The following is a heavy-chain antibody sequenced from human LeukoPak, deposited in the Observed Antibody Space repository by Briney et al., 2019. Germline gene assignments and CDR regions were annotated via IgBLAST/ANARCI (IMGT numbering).Heavy chain of an antibody. J-gene: IGHJ6*02. V-gene: IGHV1-18*04. Sequence: ASVKVSCKAFGYTFTDHYFHWLRQAPGQGLEWMGWISAYNGNTNYAQKLQGRVTMTTDTSTSTAYMELRSLRSDDPAVDYWARDGYGDCRPDYYYYGMDVWGQGTTVTVSS. CDR1: GYTFTDHY. CDR2: ISAYNGNT. D-gene: IGHD4-17*01. CDR3: ARDGYGDCRPDYYYYGMDV.